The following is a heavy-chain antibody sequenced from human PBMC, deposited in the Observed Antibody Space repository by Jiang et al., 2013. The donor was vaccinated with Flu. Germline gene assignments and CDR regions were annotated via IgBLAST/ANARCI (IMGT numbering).Heavy chain of an antibody. CDR1: GFTFDDYA. D-gene: IGHD6-13*01. V-gene: IGHV3-9*01. J-gene: IGHJ6*04. CDR3: AKAMQIVGSSSWYYYYGMDV. CDR2: ISWNSGSI. Sequence: EVQLVESGGGLVQPGRSLRLSCAASGFTFDDYAMHWVRQAPGKGLEWVSGISWNSGSIGYADSVKGRFTISRDNAKNSLYLQMNSLRAEDTALYYCAKAMQIVGSSSWYYYYGMDVWAKGPTVTVSS.